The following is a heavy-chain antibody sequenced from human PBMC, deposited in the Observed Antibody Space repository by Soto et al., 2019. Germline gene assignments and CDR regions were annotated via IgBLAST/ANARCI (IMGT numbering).Heavy chain of an antibody. CDR3: AREQEGNSSWLYYYGMDV. CDR1: GFTFSSYA. J-gene: IGHJ6*02. V-gene: IGHV3-30-3*01. CDR2: ISYDGSNK. D-gene: IGHD6-13*01. Sequence: QVQLVESGGGVVQPGRSLRLSCAASGFTFSSYAMHWVRQAPGKGLEWVAVISYDGSNKYYADSVKGRFTISKDNSKNTLYLQMNSLRAEDTAVYYCAREQEGNSSWLYYYGMDVWGQGTTVTVSS.